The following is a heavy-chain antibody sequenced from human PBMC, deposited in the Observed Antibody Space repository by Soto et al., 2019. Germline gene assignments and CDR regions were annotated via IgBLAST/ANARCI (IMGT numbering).Heavy chain of an antibody. CDR1: GYNFAISW. CDR3: ARPPYSASYYYFDQ. CDR2: IFVDDSDT. D-gene: IGHD1-26*01. J-gene: IGHJ4*02. Sequence: GESLKISCKASGYNFAISWIAWVRQIHGKGLEWVGLIFVDDSDTRYSPSFKGQVTISADKSTSTAYLQWNSLKASDTAMYYCARPPYSASYYYFDQWGQGTPVTVSS. V-gene: IGHV5-51*01.